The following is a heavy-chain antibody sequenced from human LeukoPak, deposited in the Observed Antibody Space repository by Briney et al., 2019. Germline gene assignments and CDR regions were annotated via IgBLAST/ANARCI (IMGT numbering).Heavy chain of an antibody. Sequence: DPGRSLRLSCTSSGFTFREFAVSWFCQAPGKGLEWIGFIRSSIYGGTPKAAASVKGRFIFSRDDSKGVAYLRMNSLKTDDTAVFYSSRGGGTGTALRPASGGQGPLFTVSS. CDR2: IRSSIYGGTP. CDR3: SRGGGTGTALRPAS. V-gene: IGHV3-49*03. J-gene: IGHJ1*01. D-gene: IGHD1-14*01. CDR1: GFTFREFA.